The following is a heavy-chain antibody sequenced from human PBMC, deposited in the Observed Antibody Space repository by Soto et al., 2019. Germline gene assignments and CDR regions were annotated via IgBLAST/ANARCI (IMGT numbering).Heavy chain of an antibody. V-gene: IGHV3-21*01. J-gene: IGHJ4*02. Sequence: GSLNLSCAASGFTFSSYSMNWVRQAPGKGLEWVSSISSSSSYIYYADSVKGRFTISRDNAKNSLYLQMNSLRAEDTAVYYCARTESYYDSSGYHHIFDYWGQGTLVTVSS. CDR2: ISSSSSYI. D-gene: IGHD3-22*01. CDR1: GFTFSSYS. CDR3: ARTESYYDSSGYHHIFDY.